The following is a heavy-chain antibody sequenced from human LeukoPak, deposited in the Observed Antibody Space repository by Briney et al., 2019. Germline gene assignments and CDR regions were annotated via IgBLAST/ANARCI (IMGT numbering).Heavy chain of an antibody. CDR1: GFTFRSYA. D-gene: IGHD4-23*01. V-gene: IGHV3-48*03. CDR2: ISSSGSRR. Sequence: GGSLRLSCAASGFTFRSYAMNWVRQAPGKGLEWVSYISSSGSRRYYADSVKGRFTISRDNAKNSLYLQMNSLRAEDTAVYYCARDLDGGFNYWGQGTLVTVSS. J-gene: IGHJ4*02. CDR3: ARDLDGGFNY.